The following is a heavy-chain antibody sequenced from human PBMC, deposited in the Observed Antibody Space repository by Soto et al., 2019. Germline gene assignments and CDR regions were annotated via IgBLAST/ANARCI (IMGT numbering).Heavy chain of an antibody. D-gene: IGHD2-2*02. Sequence: HLVESGGGVVQPGTSLRLSCAASGFTFNTYGMHWVRRAPGKGLEWVAVISYDGSDKFYADSVKGRFTISRDNSKNTLYLQMTSPRPEDTAIYYCAKSPNFYCSSPNCYKYYFDYWGQGTLVTVSS. CDR1: GFTFNTYG. CDR3: AKSPNFYCSSPNCYKYYFDY. J-gene: IGHJ4*02. CDR2: ISYDGSDK. V-gene: IGHV3-30*18.